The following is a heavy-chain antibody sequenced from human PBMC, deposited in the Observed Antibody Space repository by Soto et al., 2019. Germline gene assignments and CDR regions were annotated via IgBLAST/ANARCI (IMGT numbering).Heavy chain of an antibody. Sequence: QITLKESGPMLVEPTEARALTCSFSGFSLRSSPVGVGWFRQPPGKAMEWLAVIYWDDDKRYNPSLKTRITMTKDTSRNQVALTRTDMEPKGTATYFCAHGLGGSSWNDGFFDFCGHGFPVAVS. CDR3: AHGLGGSSWNDGFFDF. CDR2: IYWDDDK. V-gene: IGHV2-5*02. CDR1: GFSLRSSPVG. D-gene: IGHD1-1*01. J-gene: IGHJ4*01.